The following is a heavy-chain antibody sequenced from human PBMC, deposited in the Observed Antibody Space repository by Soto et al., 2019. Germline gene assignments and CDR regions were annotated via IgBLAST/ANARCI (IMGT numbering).Heavy chain of an antibody. CDR3: ARQSSGDFDF. Sequence: QVQLQESGPGLVKPSETLSLTCSVSGGSIGHYYWNWIRQSPGKGLEWIGNVYYSGPTYNPSLRRRVTISVDTSKSQFSLNLTSVTAADTAFYYCARQSSGDFDFWGQGVLVTVSS. V-gene: IGHV4-59*08. CDR1: GGSIGHYY. D-gene: IGHD4-17*01. J-gene: IGHJ4*02. CDR2: VYYSGP.